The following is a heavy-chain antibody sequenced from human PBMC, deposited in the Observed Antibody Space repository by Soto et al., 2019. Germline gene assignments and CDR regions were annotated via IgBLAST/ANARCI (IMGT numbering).Heavy chain of an antibody. CDR2: ISGSGGST. CDR1: GFTFSSYA. Sequence: PGGSLRLSCAASGFTFSSYAMSWVRQAPGKGLEWVSAISGSGGSTYYADSVKGRFTISRDNSKNTLYLQMNSLRAEDTAVYYCAKDLTPGYSSGWYVDYWGQGTLVTVSS. CDR3: AKDLTPGYSSGWYVDY. D-gene: IGHD6-19*01. V-gene: IGHV3-23*01. J-gene: IGHJ4*02.